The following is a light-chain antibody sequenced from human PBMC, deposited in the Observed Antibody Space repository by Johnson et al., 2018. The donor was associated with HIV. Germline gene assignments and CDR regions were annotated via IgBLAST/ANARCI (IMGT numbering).Light chain of an antibody. J-gene: IGLJ1*01. CDR1: NSNIGNNY. CDR2: DNN. CDR3: GTWDSSLSAYV. Sequence: QSMLTQPPSVSAAPGQKVTISCSGSNSNIGNNYVSWYQQLPGTAPKLLMYDNNKRPSGIPDRFSGSKSGTSATLGITGLQTGDEADYYCGTWDSSLSAYVFGTGTKVTVL. V-gene: IGLV1-51*01.